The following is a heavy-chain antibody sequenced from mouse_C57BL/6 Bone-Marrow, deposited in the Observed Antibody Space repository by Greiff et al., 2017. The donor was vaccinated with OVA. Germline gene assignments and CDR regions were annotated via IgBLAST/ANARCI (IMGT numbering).Heavy chain of an antibody. CDR1: GYAFTNYL. V-gene: IGHV1-54*01. CDR2: INPGSGGT. D-gene: IGHD2-2*01. CDR3: ERPRSTMVTLLAY. Sequence: VQVVASGAELVRPGSSVKVSCKASGYAFTNYLIEWVKQRPGQGLEWIGVINPGSGGTNYNEKFKGKATLTADKSSSTAYMQLSSLTSEDSAVYFCERPRSTMVTLLAYWGQGTLVTVSA. J-gene: IGHJ3*01.